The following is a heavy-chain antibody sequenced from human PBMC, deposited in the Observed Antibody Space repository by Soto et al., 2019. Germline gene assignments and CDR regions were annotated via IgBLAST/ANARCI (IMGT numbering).Heavy chain of an antibody. J-gene: IGHJ6*02. CDR2: ISYDGSNK. D-gene: IGHD3-3*01. CDR1: GFTFSSYA. CDR3: ARDRSVYYDFWSGYQRSYGMDV. Sequence: GGSLRLSCAASGFTFSSYAMHWVRQAPGKGLEWVADISYDGSNKYYADSVKGRFTISRDNSKNTLYLQMNSLRAEDTAVYYCARDRSVYYDFWSGYQRSYGMDVWGQGTTVTVS. V-gene: IGHV3-30-3*01.